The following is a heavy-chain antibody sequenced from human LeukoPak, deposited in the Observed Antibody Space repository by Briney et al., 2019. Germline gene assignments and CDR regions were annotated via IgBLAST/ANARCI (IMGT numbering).Heavy chain of an antibody. CDR3: AKDIGYTTIVGATNYFDY. CDR1: GFTFDNYA. D-gene: IGHD1-26*01. Sequence: PGGSLRLSCAASGFTFDNYAMHWVRQAPGKGLEWVSGINWNSGSIGYADSVKGRFTISRDNAKNTLYLQMNSLRAEDTALYYCAKDIGYTTIVGATNYFDYWGQGTLVTVSS. J-gene: IGHJ4*02. V-gene: IGHV3-9*01. CDR2: INWNSGSI.